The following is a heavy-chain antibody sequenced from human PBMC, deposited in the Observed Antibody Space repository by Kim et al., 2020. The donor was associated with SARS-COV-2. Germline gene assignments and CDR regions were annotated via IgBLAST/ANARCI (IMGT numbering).Heavy chain of an antibody. V-gene: IGHV3-74*01. D-gene: IGHD3-16*01. CDR3: AGYAPGGKSSNSWSVY. Sequence: GGSLRLSCAASGFTFSGYGMHWVRQAPGKGLQWVTGINSDGSSTYYADSVKGRFTISRDNAKSTVYLRMDSLRVEDTAVYYCAGYAPGGKSSNSWSVYWGPEGLVAVSS. CDR2: INSDGSST. CDR1: GFTFSGYG. J-gene: IGHJ4*02.